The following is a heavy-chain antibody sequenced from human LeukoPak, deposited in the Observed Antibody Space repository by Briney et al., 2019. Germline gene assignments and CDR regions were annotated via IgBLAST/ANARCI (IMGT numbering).Heavy chain of an antibody. CDR3: ASEYYYGSGSYPYYYYGMDV. Sequence: SETLSLTCAVYGGSFSGYYWSWIRQPPGKGLEWIGEINHSGSTNYNPSLKSRVTISVDTSKNQFSLKLSPVTAADTAVYYCASEYYYGSGSYPYYYYGMDVWGQGTTVTVSS. CDR1: GGSFSGYY. CDR2: INHSGST. D-gene: IGHD3-10*01. J-gene: IGHJ6*02. V-gene: IGHV4-34*01.